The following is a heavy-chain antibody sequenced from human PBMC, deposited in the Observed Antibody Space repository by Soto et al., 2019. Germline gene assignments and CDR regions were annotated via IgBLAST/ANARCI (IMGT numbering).Heavy chain of an antibody. CDR2: ISSSSSYT. D-gene: IGHD3-10*01. V-gene: IGHV3-11*05. CDR3: ARDGRYGSGTPPSYYYYGMDV. Sequence: PGGSLRLSYAASGFTFSDYYMSWIRQAPGKGLEWVSYISSSSSYTNYADSVKGRFTISRDNAKNSLYLQMNSLRAEDTAVYYCARDGRYGSGTPPSYYYYGMDVWGQGTTVTVSS. CDR1: GFTFSDYY. J-gene: IGHJ6*02.